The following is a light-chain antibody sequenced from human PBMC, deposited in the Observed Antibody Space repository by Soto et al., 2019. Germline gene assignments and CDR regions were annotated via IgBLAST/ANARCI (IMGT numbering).Light chain of an antibody. CDR1: QTVNTY. Sequence: DIQMTQSPSSLSASVGDTVTFTCRASQTVNTYLNWYLLKPGKAPKLLIYGASSLQSGVPSRFSANGSATEFALTISGLRPEDSATFYCQQSYKTPRTFGQGSRLEIK. CDR3: QQSYKTPRT. J-gene: IGKJ2*01. CDR2: GAS. V-gene: IGKV1-39*01.